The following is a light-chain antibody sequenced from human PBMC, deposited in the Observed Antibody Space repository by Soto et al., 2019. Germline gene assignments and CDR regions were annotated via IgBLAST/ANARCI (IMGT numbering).Light chain of an antibody. J-gene: IGKJ1*01. CDR3: PQYANSPRT. V-gene: IGKV3-20*01. CDR1: RSVSGAY. CDR2: GAS. Sequence: ELMLTQSPGTLPLSPGESATLSCRASRSVSGAYLAWYKQNPGQAPRLLIYGASTRATGIPDRFSGSGSGTDYTLTISGMESADLAEYYCPQYANSPRTFGQGTRGEIK.